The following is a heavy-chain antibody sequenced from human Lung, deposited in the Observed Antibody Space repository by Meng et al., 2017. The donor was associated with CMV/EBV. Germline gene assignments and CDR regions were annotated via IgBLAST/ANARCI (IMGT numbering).Heavy chain of an antibody. V-gene: IGHV6-1*01. CDR1: VDSVSSNSAA. J-gene: IGHJ4*02. CDR3: ARAGRSYLYYFDY. D-gene: IGHD3-22*01. CDR2: TFYRSKWYN. Sequence: SQTLXLTXAICVDSVSSNSAAWNWIRQSPSRGLEWLGTTFYRSKWYNNYGVSVKSRITINADTSKNQLSLQLTSVTPEDTAVYFCARAGRSYLYYFDYWGQGXLVTVSS.